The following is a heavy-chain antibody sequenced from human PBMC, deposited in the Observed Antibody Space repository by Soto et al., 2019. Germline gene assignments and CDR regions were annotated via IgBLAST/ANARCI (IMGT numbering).Heavy chain of an antibody. J-gene: IGHJ3*02. CDR1: GGSISSGGYY. CDR3: ARGPDYGESDAFDI. Sequence: SETLSLTCTVSGGSISSGGYYWSWIRQHPGKGLEWIGYIYYSGRTYYNPSLKSRVTISVDTSKNQFSLKLSSVTAADTAVYYCARGPDYGESDAFDIWGQGTMVTVSS. CDR2: IYYSGRT. V-gene: IGHV4-31*03. D-gene: IGHD4-17*01.